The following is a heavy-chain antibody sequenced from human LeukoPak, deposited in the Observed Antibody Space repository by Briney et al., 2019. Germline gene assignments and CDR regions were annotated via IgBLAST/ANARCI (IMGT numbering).Heavy chain of an antibody. D-gene: IGHD5-24*01. CDR2: IDWDDDK. CDR3: ARMRRDGYNYGNFDY. Sequence: QTLSLTCAVSGGSISSGGYSWSWIRQPPGKALEWLARIDWDDDKYYSTSLKTRLTISKDTSKNQVVLTMTNMDPVDTATYYCARMRRDGYNYGNFDYWGQGTLVTVSS. J-gene: IGHJ4*02. V-gene: IGHV2-70*11. CDR1: GGSISSGGYS.